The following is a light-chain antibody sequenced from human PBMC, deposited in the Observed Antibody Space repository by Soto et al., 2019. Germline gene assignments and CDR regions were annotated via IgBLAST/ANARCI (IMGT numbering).Light chain of an antibody. J-gene: IGKJ4*01. Sequence: DIVMTQSPLSLPVTPGEPASISCRSSQSLLNSNGYHYLVWYLQKPGQSPQVLIYLGSNRASGVPDRFICSGSGTDFTLKISRVEAEDVGVYYCMQTLQSPITFGGGTKVEIK. V-gene: IGKV2-28*01. CDR3: MQTLQSPIT. CDR2: LGS. CDR1: QSLLNSNGYHY.